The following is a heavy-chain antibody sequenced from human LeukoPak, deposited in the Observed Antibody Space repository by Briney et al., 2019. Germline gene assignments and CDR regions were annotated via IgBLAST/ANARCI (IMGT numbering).Heavy chain of an antibody. Sequence: GRSLRLSCAASGFTFSGYGMHWVRRAPGKGLEWVAVISYDGSNKYYADSVKGRFTISRDNSKNTLYLQMNSLRAEDTAVYYCAKDSSGWYDYWGHGPLVTVSS. J-gene: IGHJ5*01. CDR3: AKDSSGWYDY. D-gene: IGHD6-19*01. CDR2: ISYDGSNK. CDR1: GFTFSGYG. V-gene: IGHV3-30*18.